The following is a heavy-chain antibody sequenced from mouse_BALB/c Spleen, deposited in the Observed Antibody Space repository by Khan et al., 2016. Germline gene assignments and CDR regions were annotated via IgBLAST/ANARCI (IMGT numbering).Heavy chain of an antibody. J-gene: IGHJ1*01. CDR3: EVHLGDNGSPWYFDV. CDR1: GFTFSDYY. CDR2: ISNGGDNT. D-gene: IGHD3-3*01. V-gene: IGHV5-12*02. Sequence: EVELVESGGGLVQPGGSLKLSCATSGFTFSDYYMYWVRQTPEKRLEWFAYISNGGDNTYYPDTVKGRFTISRDNAKNLLFLQMRRMKPEDTATYYSEVHLGDNGSPWYFDVWGEGTTVTVSA.